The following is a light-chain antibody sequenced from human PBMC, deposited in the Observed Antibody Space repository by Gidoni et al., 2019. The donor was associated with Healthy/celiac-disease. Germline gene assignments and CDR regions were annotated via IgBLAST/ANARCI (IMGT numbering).Light chain of an antibody. CDR2: SSS. Sequence: DIVLTQSPEFQSVTPKEKVTITFRASQSIGSSLHWYQEKPDQSPKILVQSSSQSISGVRSRFSGSGSGTDFTITIKSLEDEDAATYYCHQSGSLTYTFGQGTKLEIK. J-gene: IGKJ2*01. CDR3: HQSGSLTYT. V-gene: IGKV6-21*02. CDR1: QSIGSS.